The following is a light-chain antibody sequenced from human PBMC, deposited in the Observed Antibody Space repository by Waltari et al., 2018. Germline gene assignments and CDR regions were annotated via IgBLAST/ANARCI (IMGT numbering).Light chain of an antibody. CDR3: QQYNSYPT. V-gene: IGKV1-5*03. CDR1: QSISSW. J-gene: IGKJ1*01. CDR2: KAS. Sequence: DIQMTQSPSTLSASVGDRVTITCRARQSISSWLAWYQQQPGKAPKLLIYKASSLESGVPSRFSGSGSGTEFTLTISSLQPDDFATYYCQQYNSYPTYGQGTKVEIK.